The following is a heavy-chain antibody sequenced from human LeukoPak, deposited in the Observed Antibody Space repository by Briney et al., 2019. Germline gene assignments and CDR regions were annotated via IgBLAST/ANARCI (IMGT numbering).Heavy chain of an antibody. V-gene: IGHV4-59*01. CDR1: GGSISSYY. Sequence: SETLSLTCTVSGGSISSYYWSWIRQPQGKGLERIGYIYYSGSTNYNPSLKSRVTISVDRSKNQFSLKLSSVTAADTAVYYCARDKWGVRGRFFDIWGQGTMVTASS. D-gene: IGHD3-10*01. CDR3: ARDKWGVRGRFFDI. J-gene: IGHJ3*02. CDR2: IYYSGST.